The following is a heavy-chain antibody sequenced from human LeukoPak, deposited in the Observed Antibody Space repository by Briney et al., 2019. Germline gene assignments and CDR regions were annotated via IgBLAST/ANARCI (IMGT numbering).Heavy chain of an antibody. J-gene: IGHJ6*02. CDR2: INPSGGST. CDR1: GYTFTSYY. D-gene: IGHD6-13*01. V-gene: IGHV1-46*01. CDR3: ARDSGIGSSSWWIYYYYGMDV. Sequence: ASVKVSCKASGYTFTSYYMHWVQQAPGQGLEWMGIINPSGGSTSYAQKFQGRVTMTRDTSTSTVYMELSSLRSEDTAVYYCARDSGIGSSSWWIYYYYGMDVWGQGTTVTVSS.